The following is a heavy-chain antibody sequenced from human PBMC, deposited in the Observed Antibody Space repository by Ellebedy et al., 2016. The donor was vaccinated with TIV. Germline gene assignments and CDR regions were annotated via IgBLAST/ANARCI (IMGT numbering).Heavy chain of an antibody. CDR2: INHSGST. Sequence: MPSETLSLTCAVYGGSFSGYYWSWSRQPPGKGLEWIGEINHSGSTNYNPSLKSRVTVSVDTSKNQFSLKLSSVTAADTAVYYCARTTPYCMDVWGQGTTVTVSS. D-gene: IGHD1-14*01. V-gene: IGHV4-34*01. J-gene: IGHJ6*02. CDR1: GGSFSGYY. CDR3: ARTTPYCMDV.